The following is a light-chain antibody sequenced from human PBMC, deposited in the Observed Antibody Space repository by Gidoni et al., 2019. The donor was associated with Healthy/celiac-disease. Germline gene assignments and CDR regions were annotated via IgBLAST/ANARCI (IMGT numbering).Light chain of an antibody. J-gene: IGKJ4*01. CDR2: GAA. V-gene: IGKV3-20*01. Sequence: EIVLTHSPGTLSLSPGERATLSCRASQSVSSSYFAWYQQKPGQPPRLLIYGAASRATGIPDRFSGSGSGTDFTLTISRLEPEDFAVYYCQQYGSSPPLTFGGGTKVEIK. CDR1: QSVSSSY. CDR3: QQYGSSPPLT.